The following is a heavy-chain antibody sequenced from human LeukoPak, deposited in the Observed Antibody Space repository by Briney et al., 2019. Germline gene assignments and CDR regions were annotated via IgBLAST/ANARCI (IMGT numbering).Heavy chain of an antibody. J-gene: IGHJ4*02. CDR2: IYHSGST. Sequence: SGTLSLTCAVSGGSISSSNWWSWVLQPPGKGLEWIGEIYHSGSTNYNPSLKSRVTISVDKSKNQFSLKLSSVTAADTAVYYCARRGNYGDYLYYFDYWGQGTLVTVSS. V-gene: IGHV4-4*02. CDR3: ARRGNYGDYLYYFDY. D-gene: IGHD4-17*01. CDR1: GGSISSSNW.